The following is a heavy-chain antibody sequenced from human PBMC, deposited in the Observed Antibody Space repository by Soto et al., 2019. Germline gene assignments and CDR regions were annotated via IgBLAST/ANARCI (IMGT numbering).Heavy chain of an antibody. D-gene: IGHD3-22*01. CDR2: IIPIFGTA. CDR3: ARALVTDYNSRDYHYYFAMDV. Sequence: SVKFSCKASGGTFSSYAISWVRQAPGQGLEWMGGIIPIFGTANYAQKFQGRVTITADKSTSTAYMELSSLRSEDTAVYYCARALVTDYNSRDYHYYFAMDVWGQGTSVTVSS. CDR1: GGTFSSYA. J-gene: IGHJ6*02. V-gene: IGHV1-69*06.